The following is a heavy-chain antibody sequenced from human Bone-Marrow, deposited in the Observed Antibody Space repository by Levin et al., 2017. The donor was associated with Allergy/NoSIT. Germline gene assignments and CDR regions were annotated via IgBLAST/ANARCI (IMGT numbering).Heavy chain of an antibody. CDR3: AKDDTAMVVWYYYYGMDV. J-gene: IGHJ6*02. Sequence: GESLKISCAASGFTFSSYGMHWVRQAPGKGLEWVAVISYDGSNKYYADSVKGRFTISRDNSKNTLYLQMNSLRAEDTAVYYCAKDDTAMVVWYYYYGMDVWGQGTTVTVSS. CDR1: GFTFSSYG. CDR2: ISYDGSNK. V-gene: IGHV3-30*18. D-gene: IGHD5-18*01.